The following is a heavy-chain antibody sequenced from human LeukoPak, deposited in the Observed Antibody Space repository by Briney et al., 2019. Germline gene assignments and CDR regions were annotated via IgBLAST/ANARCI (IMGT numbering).Heavy chain of an antibody. Sequence: ASVKVSCKASGYTFTSYGISWVRQAPGQGLEWVGWISAYNGNTNYAQKLQGRVTMTTDTSTSTAYMELRSLRSDDTAVYYCARVMSSSGYYPFDYWGQGTLVTVSS. J-gene: IGHJ4*02. CDR3: ARVMSSSGYYPFDY. CDR2: ISAYNGNT. D-gene: IGHD3-22*01. V-gene: IGHV1-18*01. CDR1: GYTFTSYG.